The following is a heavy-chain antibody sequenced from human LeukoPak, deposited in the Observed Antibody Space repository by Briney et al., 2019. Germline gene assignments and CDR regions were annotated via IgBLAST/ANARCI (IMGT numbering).Heavy chain of an antibody. J-gene: IGHJ4*02. CDR1: GYTFTSYG. V-gene: IGHV1-18*01. Sequence: VASVKVSCKASGYTFTSYGISWVRQAPGQGLEWMGWISAYNGNTNYAQKLQGRVTVTTDTSTSTAYMELRSLTSDDTAVYYCARVEEVRGGITSFDYWGQGTLVTVSS. CDR3: ARVEEVRGGITSFDY. CDR2: ISAYNGNT. D-gene: IGHD3-10*01.